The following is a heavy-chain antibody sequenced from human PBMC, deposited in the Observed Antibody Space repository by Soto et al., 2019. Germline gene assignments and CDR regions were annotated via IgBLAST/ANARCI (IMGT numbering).Heavy chain of an antibody. J-gene: IGHJ5*02. CDR3: ARMYSSGSGWFHP. V-gene: IGHV4-31*03. D-gene: IGHD6-19*01. CDR1: GYSITAGGYY. Sequence: SETLSLTCFVSGYSITAGGYYWSWIRHHPEKGLEWIGSFYSSGSIIYNPSLRSRVSISGDTSSNQFSMSLTPVTAADTARYYCARMYSSGSGWFHPWGQGTLVTVSS. CDR2: FYSSGSI.